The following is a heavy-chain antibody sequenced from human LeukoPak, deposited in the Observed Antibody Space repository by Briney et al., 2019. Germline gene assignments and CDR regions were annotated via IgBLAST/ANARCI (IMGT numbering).Heavy chain of an antibody. V-gene: IGHV3-21*01. CDR2: ISSSSSYI. Sequence: PGGSLRLSCAASGFTFSSYSMNWVRQAPGKGLEWVSSISSSSSYIYYADSVKGRFTISRDNAKNSLYLQMNSLRAEDTAVYYCAIDKITYSNYSPPDYWGQGTLVTVSS. CDR3: AIDKITYSNYSPPDY. CDR1: GFTFSSYS. J-gene: IGHJ4*02. D-gene: IGHD4-11*01.